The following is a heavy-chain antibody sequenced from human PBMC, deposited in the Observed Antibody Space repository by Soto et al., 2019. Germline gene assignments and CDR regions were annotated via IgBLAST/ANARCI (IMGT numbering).Heavy chain of an antibody. D-gene: IGHD6-13*01. J-gene: IGHJ4*02. CDR1: GLSISSDNW. V-gene: IGHV4-4*02. CDR3: ARDQGSHPGD. Sequence: QVQLQESGPGLVRPSGTVSLTCAVSGLSISSDNWWSWVRQPPGKGLEWIGEIHHSGSTNYNPSRKSRVTMSVVPSKDLFSLTLNSVTAADTAFYYCARDQGSHPGDWGQGTLVSGSS. CDR2: IHHSGST.